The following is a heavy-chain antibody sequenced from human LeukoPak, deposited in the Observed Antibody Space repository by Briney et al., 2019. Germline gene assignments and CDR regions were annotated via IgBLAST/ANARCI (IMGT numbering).Heavy chain of an antibody. D-gene: IGHD3-3*01. V-gene: IGHV1-18*01. CDR1: GYTFTSYG. CDR2: ISAYNGNT. Sequence: ASVKVSCKASGYTFTSYGISWVRQAPGQGLEWMGWISAYNGNTNYAQKLQGRVTMTTDTSTSTAYMVLRSLRSDDTAVYYCARGGITIFGVVSEVDYYYMDVWGKGTTVTVSS. CDR3: ARGGITIFGVVSEVDYYYMDV. J-gene: IGHJ6*03.